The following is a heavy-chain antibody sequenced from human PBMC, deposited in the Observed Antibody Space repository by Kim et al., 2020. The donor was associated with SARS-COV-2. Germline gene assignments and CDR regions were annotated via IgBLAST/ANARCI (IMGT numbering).Heavy chain of an antibody. D-gene: IGHD3-10*01. Sequence: SETLSLTCTVSGGSISSYYWSWIRQPPGKGLEWIGYIYYSGSTNYNPSLKSRVTISVDTSKNQFSLKLSSVTAADTAVYYCARLNYYGSGDYAQYYFDYWGQGTLVTVSS. CDR3: ARLNYYGSGDYAQYYFDY. CDR2: IYYSGST. V-gene: IGHV4-59*01. CDR1: GGSISSYY. J-gene: IGHJ4*02.